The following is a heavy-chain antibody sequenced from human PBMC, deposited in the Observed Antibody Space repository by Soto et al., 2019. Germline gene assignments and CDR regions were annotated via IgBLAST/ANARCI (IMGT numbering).Heavy chain of an antibody. CDR1: GGSFSGYY. CDR3: PRQDAGATIDS. J-gene: IGHJ4*02. V-gene: IGHV4-34*01. D-gene: IGHD3-10*01. Sequence: PSETLSLTCAVYGGSFSGYYWSWIRQPPGKGLEWIGEINHSGSTNYNPSLKSRVTISVDTSKNQFSLKLSSVTAAATAVSPVPRQDAGATIDSGGQETL. CDR2: INHSGST.